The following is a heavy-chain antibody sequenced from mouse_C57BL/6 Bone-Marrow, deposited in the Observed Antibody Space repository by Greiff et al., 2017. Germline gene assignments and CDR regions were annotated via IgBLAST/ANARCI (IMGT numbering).Heavy chain of an antibody. CDR1: GYTFTSYW. J-gene: IGHJ1*03. Sequence: VQLQQPGAELVRPGTSVKLSCKASGYTFTSYWMHWVKQRPGQGLEWIGVIDPSDSYTNYNQKFKGKATLTVDTSSSTAYMQLSSLTSEDSAVYCCARGGIYYGNYWYFDVWGTGTTVTVSS. D-gene: IGHD2-1*01. CDR2: IDPSDSYT. V-gene: IGHV1-59*01. CDR3: ARGGIYYGNYWYFDV.